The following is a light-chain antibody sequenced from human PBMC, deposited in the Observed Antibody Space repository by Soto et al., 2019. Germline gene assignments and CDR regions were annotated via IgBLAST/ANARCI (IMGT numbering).Light chain of an antibody. CDR1: QSIDNW. J-gene: IGKJ1*01. CDR3: QQFSSYST. Sequence: DIQMTQSPSTLSASVGDRVTITCRASQSIDNWLAWYQQKPGKAPKLLLYAASTLETGVPSRFSGSGSGTEFTLTIKSLQPDDFATYYCQQFSSYSTFGQGTKVEIK. CDR2: AAS. V-gene: IGKV1-5*01.